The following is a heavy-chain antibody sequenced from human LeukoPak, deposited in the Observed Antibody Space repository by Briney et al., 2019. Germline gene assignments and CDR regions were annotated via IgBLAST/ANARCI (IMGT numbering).Heavy chain of an antibody. D-gene: IGHD2-15*01. Sequence: SVKVSCKASGGTSSSYAISWVRQAPGQGLEWMGRIIPIFGTANYAQKFQGRVTITTDESTSTAYMELSSLRSEDTAVYYCARDPVSGVVAATVYYYYMDVWGKGTTVTVSS. J-gene: IGHJ6*03. V-gene: IGHV1-69*05. CDR3: ARDPVSGVVAATVYYYYMDV. CDR1: GGTSSSYA. CDR2: IIPIFGTA.